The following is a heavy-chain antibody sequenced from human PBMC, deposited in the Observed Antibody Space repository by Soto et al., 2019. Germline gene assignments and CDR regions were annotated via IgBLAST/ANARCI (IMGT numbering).Heavy chain of an antibody. D-gene: IGHD3-16*02. CDR1: GGSISSYY. CDR2: IYYSGST. Sequence: SETLSLTCTVSGGSISSYYWSWIRQPPGKGLEWIGYIYYSGSTNYNPSLKSRVTISVDTSKNQFSLKLSSVTAADTAVYYCARLALGELSPPNWFDPWGQGTLVTVS. V-gene: IGHV4-59*01. CDR3: ARLALGELSPPNWFDP. J-gene: IGHJ5*02.